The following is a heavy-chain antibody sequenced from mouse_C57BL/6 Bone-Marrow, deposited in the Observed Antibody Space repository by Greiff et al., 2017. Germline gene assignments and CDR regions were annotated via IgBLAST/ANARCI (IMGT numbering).Heavy chain of an antibody. CDR3: ARPYDYDGAWFAY. Sequence: DVKLVESGGGLVQPGGSLSLSCAASGFTFTDYYMSWVRQPPGKALEWLGFIRNKANGYTTEYSASVKGRFTISRDNSQSILYLQMNALRAEDSATYYCARPYDYDGAWFAYWGQGTLVTVSA. CDR2: IRNKANGYTT. D-gene: IGHD2-4*01. J-gene: IGHJ3*01. V-gene: IGHV7-3*01. CDR1: GFTFTDYY.